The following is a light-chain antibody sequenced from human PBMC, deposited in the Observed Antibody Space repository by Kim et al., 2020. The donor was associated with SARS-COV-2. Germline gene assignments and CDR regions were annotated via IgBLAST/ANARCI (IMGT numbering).Light chain of an antibody. CDR3: QQSHDFPYT. CDR2: DAS. Sequence: DIQMTQSPSSLSASVGDRVTITCRASQSVSSSVNWYRQKPGKAPKLLIYDASSLQSGVPSRLSGSRSGTDFTLTISSLQPDDFATYFCQQSHDFPYTFGQVTKLEIK. V-gene: IGKV1-39*01. J-gene: IGKJ2*01. CDR1: QSVSSS.